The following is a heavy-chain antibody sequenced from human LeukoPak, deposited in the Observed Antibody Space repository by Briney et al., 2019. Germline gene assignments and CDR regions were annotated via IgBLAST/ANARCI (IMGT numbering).Heavy chain of an antibody. J-gene: IGHJ5*02. CDR2: IIPIFGTA. CDR1: GYTFTSYA. CDR3: ASSRITMVRGVIITSWFDP. D-gene: IGHD3-10*01. V-gene: IGHV1-69*13. Sequence: SVKVSCKASGYTFTSYAISWVRQAPGQGLEWMGGIIPIFGTANYAQKFQGRVTITADGSTSTAYMELSSLRSEDTAVYYCASSRITMVRGVIITSWFDPWGQGTLVTVSS.